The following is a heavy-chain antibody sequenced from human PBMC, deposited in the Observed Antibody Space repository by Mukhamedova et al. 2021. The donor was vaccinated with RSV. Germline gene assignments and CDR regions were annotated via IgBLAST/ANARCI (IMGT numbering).Heavy chain of an antibody. CDR3: ARQYYDYVWGSYRYTAFFDY. J-gene: IGHJ4*02. Sequence: YPGDSDTRYSPSFQGQVTISADKSISTAYLQWSSLKASDTAMYYCARQYYDYVWGSYRYTAFFDYWGQGTLVTVSS. D-gene: IGHD3-16*02. CDR2: YPGDSDT. V-gene: IGHV5-51*01.